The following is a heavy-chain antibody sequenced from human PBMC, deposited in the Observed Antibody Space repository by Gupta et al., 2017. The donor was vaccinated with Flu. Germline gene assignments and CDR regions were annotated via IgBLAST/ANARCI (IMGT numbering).Heavy chain of an antibody. D-gene: IGHD5-12*01. CDR1: GYTFTGYY. J-gene: IGHJ4*02. Sequence: QVQLVQSGAEVKKPGASVKVSCKASGYTFTGYYMPWVRPAPGQGLEWMGWINPNSGGTNDAQKFQGRVTMTRDTSISTAYMELSRLRSDDTAVYYCASVSAEIISGYDYLFGGLGEVDYWGQGTLVTVSS. CDR3: ASVSAEIISGYDYLFGGLGEVDY. V-gene: IGHV1-2*02. CDR2: INPNSGGT.